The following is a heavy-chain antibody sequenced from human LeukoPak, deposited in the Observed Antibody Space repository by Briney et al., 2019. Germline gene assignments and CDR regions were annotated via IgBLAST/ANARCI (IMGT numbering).Heavy chain of an antibody. D-gene: IGHD6-19*01. CDR3: AKGDVAVTGIYYYYGMDV. J-gene: IGHJ6*02. Sequence: GGSLRLSCAASGFTFSSYAMSWVRQAPGKGLEWVSAISGSGGTTYNADSVKGRFTISRDNSKNTLYLQMNSLRVEDTAVYYCAKGDVAVTGIYYYYGMDVWGQGTTVTVSS. CDR1: GFTFSSYA. CDR2: ISGSGGTT. V-gene: IGHV3-23*01.